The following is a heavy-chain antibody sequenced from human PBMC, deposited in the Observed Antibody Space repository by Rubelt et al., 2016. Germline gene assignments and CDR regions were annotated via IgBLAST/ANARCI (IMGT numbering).Heavy chain of an antibody. CDR1: GFTFSTYR. Sequence: SGFTFSTYRLNWVRQAPGKGLEWISYISSTSSSIYYADSVKGRFTISRDNAKNSRYLQMNGLRAEDTAVYYCAGDNWSYDLLGYWGQGTLVTVSS. CDR3: AGDNWSYDLLGY. J-gene: IGHJ4*02. CDR2: ISSTSSSI. V-gene: IGHV3-48*04. D-gene: IGHD1-7*01.